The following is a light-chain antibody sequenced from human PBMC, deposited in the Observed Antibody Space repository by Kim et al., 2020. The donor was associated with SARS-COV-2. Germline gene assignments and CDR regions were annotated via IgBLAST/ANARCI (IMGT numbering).Light chain of an antibody. Sequence: SPGERATLSCRASQSVRNNLVWYQQKPGQSPRLLIYDASTRATGIPARFSGSGSGTEFTLTISSVQSEDSAHYYCQQYNNWPPWAFGQGTKVDIK. CDR2: DAS. CDR1: QSVRNN. J-gene: IGKJ1*01. V-gene: IGKV3-15*01. CDR3: QQYNNWPPWA.